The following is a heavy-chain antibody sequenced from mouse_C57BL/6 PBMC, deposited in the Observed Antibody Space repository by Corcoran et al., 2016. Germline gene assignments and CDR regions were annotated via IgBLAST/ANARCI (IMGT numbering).Heavy chain of an antibody. D-gene: IGHD1-1*01. CDR3: ARSLPYYYGSLDY. CDR1: GYTFTDYY. Sequence: EVQLQQSGPELVKPGASVKISCKASGYTFTDYYMNWVKQSHGKSLEWIGDINPNNGGTSYNQKFKGKATLTVDKSSSTAYMELRSLTSEDSAVYYCARSLPYYYGSLDYWGQGTTLTVSS. V-gene: IGHV1-26*01. J-gene: IGHJ2*01. CDR2: INPNNGGT.